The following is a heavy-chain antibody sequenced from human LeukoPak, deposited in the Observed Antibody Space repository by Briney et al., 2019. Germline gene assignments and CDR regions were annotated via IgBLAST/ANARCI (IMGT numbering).Heavy chain of an antibody. Sequence: GGSLRLSCAASGFTFSDYYMSWIRQAPGKGLEWVSYISSSGSTIYYADSVEGRFTISRDNAKNSLYLQMNSLRAEDTAVYYCARDPASYYYYYMDVWGKGTTVTVSS. CDR3: ARDPASYYYYYMDV. CDR2: ISSSGSTI. V-gene: IGHV3-11*04. J-gene: IGHJ6*03. CDR1: GFTFSDYY.